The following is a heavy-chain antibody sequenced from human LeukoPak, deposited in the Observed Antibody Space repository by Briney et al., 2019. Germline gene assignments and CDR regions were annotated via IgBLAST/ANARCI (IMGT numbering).Heavy chain of an antibody. Sequence: LRLSCAASGFTFSNYAMTWLRQAPGKGLEWIGYIYHSGSTYYNPSLKSRVTISVDRSKNQFSLKLSSVTAADTAVYYCARVRIFGPFDYWGQGTLVTVSS. J-gene: IGHJ4*02. D-gene: IGHD3-3*01. CDR2: IYHSGST. CDR1: GFTFSNYA. V-gene: IGHV4-30-2*01. CDR3: ARVRIFGPFDY.